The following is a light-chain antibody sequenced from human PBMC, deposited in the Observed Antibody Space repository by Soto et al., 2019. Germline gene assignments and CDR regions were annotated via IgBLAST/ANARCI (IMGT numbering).Light chain of an antibody. CDR2: GTS. J-gene: IGKJ2*01. CDR1: QSISTY. Sequence: DIQMTQSPPSLSASVGDRVTITCRASQSISTYLNWYQHTPGKAPKLLIFGTSRLQGGVPSRFSGSGSGTDFTLTISSTQPEDFATYYCQQSYMIPYTFGQGTKLEIK. CDR3: QQSYMIPYT. V-gene: IGKV1-39*01.